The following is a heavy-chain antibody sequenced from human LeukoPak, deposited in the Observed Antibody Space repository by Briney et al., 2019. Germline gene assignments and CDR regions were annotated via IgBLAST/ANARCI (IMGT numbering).Heavy chain of an antibody. CDR3: AGDRGGGNKDDALDI. J-gene: IGHJ3*02. CDR2: INHSGST. CDR1: GGSFSGYY. Sequence: SETLSLTCAVYGGSFSGYYWSWIRQPPGKGLEWIGEINHSGSTNYNPSLKSRVTISVDKSKDQFSLKMSSVTAADTAVYYCAGDRGGGNKDDALDIGGQGKMVIVSS. V-gene: IGHV4-34*01. D-gene: IGHD3-16*01.